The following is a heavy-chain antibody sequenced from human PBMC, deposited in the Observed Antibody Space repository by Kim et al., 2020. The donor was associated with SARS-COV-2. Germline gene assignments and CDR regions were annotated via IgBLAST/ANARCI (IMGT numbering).Heavy chain of an antibody. CDR2: ISYDGSNK. Sequence: GGSLRLSCAASGFTFSSYGMHWVRQAPGKGLEWVAVISYDGSNKYYADSVKGRFTISRDNSKNTLYLQMNSLRAEDTAVYYCARVNKGSNSWDYYYYYGMDVWGQGTTVTVSS. D-gene: IGHD6-13*01. CDR3: ARVNKGSNSWDYYYYYGMDV. J-gene: IGHJ6*02. CDR1: GFTFSSYG. V-gene: IGHV3-33*05.